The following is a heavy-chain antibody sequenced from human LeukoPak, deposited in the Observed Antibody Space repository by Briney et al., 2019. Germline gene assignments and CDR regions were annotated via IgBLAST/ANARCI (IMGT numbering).Heavy chain of an antibody. CDR3: VRHPPRDSSGNDAFDI. CDR1: GDSMSNYY. D-gene: IGHD6-19*01. J-gene: IGHJ3*02. CDR2: IFSSGNT. V-gene: IGHV4-59*08. Sequence: SETLSLTCTVSGDSMSNYYWSWIRQPPGKGLEWIGYIFSSGNTKYNPSFKSQVTMSVDTSKKQFSVKVTSVTAADAAVYFCVRHPPRDSSGNDAFDIWGHGAMVTVSS.